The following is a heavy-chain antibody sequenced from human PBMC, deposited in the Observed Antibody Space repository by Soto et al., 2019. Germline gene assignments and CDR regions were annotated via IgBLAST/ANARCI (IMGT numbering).Heavy chain of an antibody. D-gene: IGHD6-19*01. Sequence: EVQLVESGGGLVQPGGSLRLSCAASVFTFSSYSMNWVRQAPGKGPEWVSYISSGSSTIYYADSVKGRFTISRDNAKNSLYLQMNSLRAEDTAVYYCARVYGIPVAGTLDFWGQGTLVTVSS. CDR1: VFTFSSYS. CDR3: ARVYGIPVAGTLDF. V-gene: IGHV3-48*01. J-gene: IGHJ4*02. CDR2: ISSGSSTI.